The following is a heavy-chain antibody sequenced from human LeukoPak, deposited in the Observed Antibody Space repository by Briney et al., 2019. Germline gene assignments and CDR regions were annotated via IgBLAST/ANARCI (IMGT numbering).Heavy chain of an antibody. J-gene: IGHJ5*02. Sequence: SSETLSLTCTVSGGSISGYYWSWIRQPPGKGLEWIGYIYYSGSTDYNASLKSRVTISIDTSKNQFSLKLSSVTAADTAVYYCARVTFGELNWFDPWGQGTLVTVSS. CDR1: GGSISGYY. CDR3: ARVTFGELNWFDP. V-gene: IGHV4-59*01. CDR2: IYYSGST. D-gene: IGHD3-10*01.